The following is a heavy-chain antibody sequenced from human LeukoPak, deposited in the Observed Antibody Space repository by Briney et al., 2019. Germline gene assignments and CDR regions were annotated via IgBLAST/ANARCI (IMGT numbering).Heavy chain of an antibody. CDR1: GFTFSSYA. D-gene: IGHD6-13*01. J-gene: IGHJ2*01. CDR2: IYTSGST. V-gene: IGHV4-4*07. Sequence: GSLRLSCAASGFTFSSYAMSWVRQAPGKGLEWIGRIYTSGSTNYNPSLKSRVTMSVDTSKNQLSLKLSSVTAADTAVYYCARDGPGYSSRNWYFDLWGRGTLVTVSS. CDR3: ARDGPGYSSRNWYFDL.